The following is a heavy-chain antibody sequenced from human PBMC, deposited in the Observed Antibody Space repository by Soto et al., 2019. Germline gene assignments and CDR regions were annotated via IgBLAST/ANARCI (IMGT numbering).Heavy chain of an antibody. Sequence: GGSLRLSCASSGFTLSMSAVNWVRQAPGKGLEWVSYISDSGDRTYYADSVKGRFTISRDRSKNTVSLQMDSLRAEDTAVYYCAKDRGIIVKAGDAFDVWGQGAKVTVSS. CDR3: AKDRGIIVKAGDAFDV. CDR1: GFTLSMSA. V-gene: IGHV3-23*01. D-gene: IGHD3-16*02. CDR2: ISDSGDRT. J-gene: IGHJ3*01.